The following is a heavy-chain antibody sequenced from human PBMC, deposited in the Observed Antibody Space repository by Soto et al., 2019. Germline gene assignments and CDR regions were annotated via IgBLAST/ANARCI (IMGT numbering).Heavy chain of an antibody. D-gene: IGHD2-21*02. CDR3: ARDPGRDSRDAFDI. CDR1: GYTFTSYD. CDR2: MNPDSGNT. J-gene: IGHJ3*02. Sequence: ASVKVSCKASGYTFTSYDINWVRQATGQGLEWVGWMNPDSGNTGFAHKFQGRVTMTRNTSITTAYMEVNSLRSEDTAVYFCARDPGRDSRDAFDIWGQGTRVTVSS. V-gene: IGHV1-8*01.